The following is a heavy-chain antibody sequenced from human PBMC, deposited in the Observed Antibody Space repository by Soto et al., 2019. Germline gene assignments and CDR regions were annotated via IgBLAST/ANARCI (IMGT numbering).Heavy chain of an antibody. J-gene: IGHJ5*02. V-gene: IGHV4-30-2*01. D-gene: IGHD6-6*01. CDR3: ARGFSSTETSGWFDP. CDR2: IYHSGST. CDR1: GGSISSGGYS. Sequence: QLQLQESGSGLVKPSQTLSLTCAVSGGSISSGGYSWSWIRQPPGKGLEWIGYIYHSGSTYYNPSLKSRGTISVDRAKNQFSLKLSSVTAADTAVYYCARGFSSTETSGWFDPWGQGTLVTVSS.